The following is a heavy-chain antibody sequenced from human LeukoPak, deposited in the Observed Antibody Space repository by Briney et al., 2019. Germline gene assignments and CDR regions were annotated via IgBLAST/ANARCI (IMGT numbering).Heavy chain of an antibody. CDR1: GYTFTSYG. J-gene: IGHJ4*02. CDR3: ASKLLWFGELVEYYFDY. CDR2: ISAYNGNT. Sequence: VKVSCKASGYTFTSYGISWVRQAPGQGLEWMGWISAYNGNTNYAQKLQGRVTMTTDTSTSTAYMELRSLRSDDTAVYYCASKLLWFGELVEYYFDYWGQGTLVTVSS. D-gene: IGHD3-10*01. V-gene: IGHV1-18*01.